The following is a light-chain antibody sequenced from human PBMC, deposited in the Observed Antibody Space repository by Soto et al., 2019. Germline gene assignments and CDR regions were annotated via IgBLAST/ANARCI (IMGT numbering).Light chain of an antibody. CDR3: QQVSSHPLT. CDR2: GAS. Sequence: ITMNQPPSTLSGYTADRATLSCRASQSVSSNLAWYQQKPGQAHRLLIYGASSRDTGIPDRFSGGGSGTDFTLTISSLEPEDFAVYYCQQVSSHPLTFRGGTKVDIK. CDR1: QSVSSN. J-gene: IGKJ4*01. V-gene: IGKV3D-15*01.